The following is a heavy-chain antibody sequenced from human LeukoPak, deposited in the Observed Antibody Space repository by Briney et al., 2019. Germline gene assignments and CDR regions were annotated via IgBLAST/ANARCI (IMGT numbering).Heavy chain of an antibody. Sequence: SETLSLTCTVSGGSISSYYWSWIRQPAGKGLEWIGRIYTSGTTNYNPSLKSRVTMSVDTSKNQFSLKLSTVTAADTAVYYCARDDFWSGYYDYWGQGALVTVSS. D-gene: IGHD3-3*01. CDR1: GGSISSYY. V-gene: IGHV4-4*07. CDR2: IYTSGTT. J-gene: IGHJ4*02. CDR3: ARDDFWSGYYDY.